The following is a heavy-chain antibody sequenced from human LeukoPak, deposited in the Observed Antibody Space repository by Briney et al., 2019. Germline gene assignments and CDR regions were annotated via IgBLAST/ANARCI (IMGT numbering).Heavy chain of an antibody. Sequence: GASVKVSCKASGYTFTHYRLHWVRQAHGQGLEWVGWVNPDSGATNYQQNFQGRVTMTRDTSISTVYMELSRLRSDDTAVYYCARENWYSDYWGQGTLVTVSS. CDR2: VNPDSGAT. V-gene: IGHV1-2*02. CDR1: GYTFTHYR. D-gene: IGHD1-1*01. J-gene: IGHJ4*02. CDR3: ARENWYSDY.